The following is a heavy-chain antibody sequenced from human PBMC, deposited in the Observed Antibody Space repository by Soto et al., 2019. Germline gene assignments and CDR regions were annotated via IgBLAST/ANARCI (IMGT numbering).Heavy chain of an antibody. D-gene: IGHD4-17*01. CDR2: IYYSGST. CDR3: ARHGSTVTLYFDY. J-gene: IGHJ4*02. V-gene: IGHV4-39*01. CDR1: GGSISSSSYY. Sequence: QLQLQESGPGLVKPSETLSLTCTVSGGSISSSSYYWGWIRQPPGKGLEWIGSIYYSGSTYYNPSLKSRVTISVDTSKNQFSLKLSSVTAADTAVYCCARHGSTVTLYFDYWGQGTLVTVSS.